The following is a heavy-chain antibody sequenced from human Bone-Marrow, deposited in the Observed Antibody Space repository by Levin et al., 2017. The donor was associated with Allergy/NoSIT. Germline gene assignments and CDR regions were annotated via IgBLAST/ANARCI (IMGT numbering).Heavy chain of an antibody. V-gene: IGHV3-21*01. CDR1: GFTFSSYS. CDR2: ISSSSSYI. CDR3: ARESRISGSFDY. J-gene: IGHJ4*02. Sequence: TAGGSLRLSCAASGFTFSSYSMNWVRQAPGKGLEWVSSISSSSSYIYYADSVKGRFTISRDNAKNSLYLQMNSLRAEDTAVYYCARESRISGSFDYWGQGTLVTVSS. D-gene: IGHD3-10*01.